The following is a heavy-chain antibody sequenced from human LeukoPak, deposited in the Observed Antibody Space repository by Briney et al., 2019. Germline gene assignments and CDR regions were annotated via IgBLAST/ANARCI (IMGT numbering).Heavy chain of an antibody. J-gene: IGHJ4*02. CDR2: IKQDGSEK. V-gene: IGHV3-7*01. D-gene: IGHD6-13*01. Sequence: GGSLRLSCAASEFTFSSYWMTWVRQAPGKGLEWVANIKQDGSEKYYVDSVKGRFTISRDNAKNSLYLQMNSLRAEDTAVYYCARVVFDSSSWYFLDYWGQGTLVTVSS. CDR3: ARVVFDSSSWYFLDY. CDR1: EFTFSSYW.